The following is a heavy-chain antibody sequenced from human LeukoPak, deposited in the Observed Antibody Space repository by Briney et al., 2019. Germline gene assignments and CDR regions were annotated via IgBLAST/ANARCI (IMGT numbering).Heavy chain of an antibody. V-gene: IGHV1-18*01. CDR2: ISAYNGKT. D-gene: IGHD3-22*01. J-gene: IGHJ3*02. Sequence: ASVKVSCKASGSTFTSYGISWGRQAPGQGLEWMGWISAYNGKTNNAKKLQGRVTMTTETTTSTAYMELRSLRSDDTAVYYCARIRNSSGYYSLDIWGQGTMVTVSS. CDR3: ARIRNSSGYYSLDI. CDR1: GSTFTSYG.